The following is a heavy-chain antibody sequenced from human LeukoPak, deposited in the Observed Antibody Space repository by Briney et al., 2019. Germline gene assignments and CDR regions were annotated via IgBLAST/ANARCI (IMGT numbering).Heavy chain of an antibody. CDR3: ARQTNWFDA. CDR2: IYNYGGST. V-gene: IGHV4-59*08. J-gene: IGHJ5*02. CDR1: GGSISSYY. Sequence: SETLSLTCTVSGGSISSYYWSWVGQPPGKGLEWIGYIYNYGGSTKYNPSLESRVTISLDMSKNQFSLKLSSVTAADTAVYYCARQTNWFDAWGQGTLVTVSS.